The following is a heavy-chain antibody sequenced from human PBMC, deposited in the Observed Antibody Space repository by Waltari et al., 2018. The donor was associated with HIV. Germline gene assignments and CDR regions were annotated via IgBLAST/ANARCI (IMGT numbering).Heavy chain of an antibody. CDR1: GCTFSSYW. CDR3: ARDLVVLRYFDWLSTYFDY. V-gene: IGHV3-74*01. D-gene: IGHD3-9*01. CDR2: IKSDGTIT. Sequence: EVQLVESGGGLVQPGGSLSLSCEASGCTFSSYWMPWVGQAPGKGLVWVSRIKSDGTITTYADSVKGRFTISRDNAKNTLFLQMNSLRAEDTAIYYCARDLVVLRYFDWLSTYFDYWGQGTLVTVSS. J-gene: IGHJ4*02.